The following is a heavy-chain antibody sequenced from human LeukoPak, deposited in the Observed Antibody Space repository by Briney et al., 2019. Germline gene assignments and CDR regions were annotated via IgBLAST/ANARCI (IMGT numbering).Heavy chain of an antibody. V-gene: IGHV4-59*01. CDR1: GGSISSYY. J-gene: IGHJ4*02. D-gene: IGHD5-24*01. CDR2: IYDSGST. CDR3: ARAGGGYNLDY. Sequence: SETLSLTCTVSGGSISSYYWSWIRQPPGKGLEWIGYIYDSGSTNYNPSLRSRVTMSGDTSKSQFSLKLASMSAADTAVYYCARAGGGYNLDYWGQGTLVTVSS.